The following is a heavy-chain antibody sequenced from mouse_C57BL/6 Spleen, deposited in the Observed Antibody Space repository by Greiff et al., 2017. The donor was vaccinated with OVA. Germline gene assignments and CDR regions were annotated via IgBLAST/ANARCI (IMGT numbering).Heavy chain of an antibody. D-gene: IGHD1-1*01. J-gene: IGHJ1*03. V-gene: IGHV1-82*01. Sequence: VKLQESGPELVKPGASVKISCKASGYAFSSSWMNWVKQRPGKGLEWIGRIYPGDGDTNYNGKFKGKATLTADKSSSTAYMQLSSLTSEDSAVYFCASGSSWYFDVWGTGTTVTVSS. CDR2: IYPGDGDT. CDR3: ASGSSWYFDV. CDR1: GYAFSSSW.